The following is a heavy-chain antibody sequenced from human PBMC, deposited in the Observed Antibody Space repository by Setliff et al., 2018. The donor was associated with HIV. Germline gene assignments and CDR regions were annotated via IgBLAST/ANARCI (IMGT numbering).Heavy chain of an antibody. CDR1: GDSISNNGYY. D-gene: IGHD2-2*01. Sequence: PSETLSLTCTVSGDSISNNGYYWAWIRQPPGKGLEWIGCVYHRGTTYYNPSLKSRLAMSVDTSKNKFFLKLNSLTAADTAVYYCSLQHGRPMQWFDHWGPGTLVTVSS. CDR2: VYHRGTT. CDR3: SLQHGRPMQWFDH. V-gene: IGHV4-39*01. J-gene: IGHJ5*02.